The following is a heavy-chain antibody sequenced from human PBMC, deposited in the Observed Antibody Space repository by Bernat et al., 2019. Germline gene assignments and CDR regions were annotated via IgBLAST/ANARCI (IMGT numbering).Heavy chain of an antibody. Sequence: EVQLLESGGALAQPGGSLRLSCEASGFTFSSFTMSWVRQAPGKGLEWVSSMSGSSGGTYYADSVRGRFTISRDNSKNTLYLQMDSLRPEDTAVYYCAKRSDASGSRGGTIDMWGQGTMVTVSS. CDR2: MSGSSGGT. CDR1: GFTFSSFT. D-gene: IGHD4-23*01. CDR3: AKRSDASGSRGGTIDM. J-gene: IGHJ3*02. V-gene: IGHV3-23*01.